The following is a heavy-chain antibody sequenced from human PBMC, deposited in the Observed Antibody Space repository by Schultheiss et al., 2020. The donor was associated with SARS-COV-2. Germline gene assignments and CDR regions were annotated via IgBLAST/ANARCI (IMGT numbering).Heavy chain of an antibody. V-gene: IGHV4-34*01. CDR3: ARLAASTSSDY. Sequence: SETLSLTCAVYGGSFSGYYWSWIRQPPGKGLEWIGYIYYSGITNYNPSLKGRVTISIDTSKSQFSLKLSSVTAADTAVYYCARLAASTSSDYWGQGTLVTVSS. J-gene: IGHJ4*02. CDR2: IYYSGIT. CDR1: GGSFSGYY. D-gene: IGHD2-2*01.